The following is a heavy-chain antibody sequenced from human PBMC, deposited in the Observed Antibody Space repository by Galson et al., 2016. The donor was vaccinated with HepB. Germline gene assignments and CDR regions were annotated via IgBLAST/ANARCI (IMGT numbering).Heavy chain of an antibody. CDR1: GFTFSTYN. CDR2: ITRSSRTI. CDR3: ASEIRITVNRGTMIRYGTDI. D-gene: IGHD3-22*01. V-gene: IGHV3-48*02. Sequence: SLRLSCAASGFTFSTYNMNWFRQSPGKGLEWLAHITRSSRTIYYADSVKGRFTISRDDAKSSLYLQMSALRDEDTAVYYCASEIRITVNRGTMIRYGTDIWGQGTTVTVSS. J-gene: IGHJ6*02.